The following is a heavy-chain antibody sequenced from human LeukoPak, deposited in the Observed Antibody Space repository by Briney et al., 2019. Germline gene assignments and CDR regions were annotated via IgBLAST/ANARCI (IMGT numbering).Heavy chain of an antibody. CDR1: GFTFSSYS. V-gene: IGHV3-21*01. D-gene: IGHD1-26*01. Sequence: PGGSLRLSCAASGFTFSSYSMNWVRQAPGKGLECVSSISSSSSYIYYADSVKGRFTISRDNAKNSLYLQMNSLRAEDTAVYYCARVGATYYYYYTDVWGKGTTVTVSS. CDR2: ISSSSSYI. J-gene: IGHJ6*03. CDR3: ARVGATYYYYYTDV.